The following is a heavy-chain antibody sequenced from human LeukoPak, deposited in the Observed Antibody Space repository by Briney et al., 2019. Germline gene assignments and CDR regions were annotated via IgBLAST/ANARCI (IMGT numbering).Heavy chain of an antibody. Sequence: AGGSLRLSCAASGFTFSSYWMSWVRQAPGKGLEWVANIKQDGSEKYYVDSVKGRFTISRDNSKNTLYLQMNSLRAEDTAVYYCAKGGELVRGALDYWGQGTLVTVSS. CDR3: AKGGELVRGALDY. D-gene: IGHD3-10*01. V-gene: IGHV3-7*01. J-gene: IGHJ4*02. CDR1: GFTFSSYW. CDR2: IKQDGSEK.